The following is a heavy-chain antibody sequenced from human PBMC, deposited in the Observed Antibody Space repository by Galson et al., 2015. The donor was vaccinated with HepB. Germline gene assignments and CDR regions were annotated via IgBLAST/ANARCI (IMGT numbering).Heavy chain of an antibody. CDR1: GGSISSYY. CDR2: IYYSGNT. CDR3: ANSLTGKTNLDY. Sequence: QVQLQESGPGLVKPSETLSLTCTVSGGSISSYYWSWIRQPPGKGLEWIGYIYYSGNTNYNPSLKSRVTISVDTSKNQFSLKLSSVTAADTAVYYCANSLTGKTNLDYWGQGTLVTVSS. D-gene: IGHD3-9*01. J-gene: IGHJ4*02. V-gene: IGHV4-59*01.